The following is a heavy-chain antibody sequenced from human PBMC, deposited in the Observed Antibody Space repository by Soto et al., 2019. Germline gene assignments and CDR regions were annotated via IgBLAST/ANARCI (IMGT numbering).Heavy chain of an antibody. Sequence: QVQLVQSGAEVKKPGSSVKVSCKASGGTFSSYAISWVRQAPGQGLEWMGGIIPIFGTANYAQKFQGRVTITADESTSTAYRERSSLRSEDTAVYDWARVMGDFWRGYGGKEYYYGMDVWGQGTTGTV. CDR1: GGTFSSYA. J-gene: IGHJ6*02. CDR3: ARVMGDFWRGYGGKEYYYGMDV. V-gene: IGHV1-69*01. CDR2: IIPIFGTA. D-gene: IGHD3-3*01.